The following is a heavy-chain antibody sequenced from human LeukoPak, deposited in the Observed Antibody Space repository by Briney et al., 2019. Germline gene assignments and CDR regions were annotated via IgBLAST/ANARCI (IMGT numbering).Heavy chain of an antibody. Sequence: SVKVSCKASGGTFTNYAINWVRQAPGQGLEWMGRIIPILDVTNYAQKFQGRVTITADQSTSTAYMELSSLRSEDTAVYSRARGGGVAILTGFQYWGQGTLVTVSS. V-gene: IGHV1-69*04. CDR2: IIPILDVT. CDR3: ARGGGVAILTGFQY. CDR1: GGTFTNYA. J-gene: IGHJ4*02. D-gene: IGHD3-9*01.